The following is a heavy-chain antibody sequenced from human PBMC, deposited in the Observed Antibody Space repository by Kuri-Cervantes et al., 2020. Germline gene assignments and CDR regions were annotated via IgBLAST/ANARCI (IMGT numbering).Heavy chain of an antibody. CDR1: GYTFTSYY. D-gene: IGHD3-22*01. CDR3: ARSYDSGGAPAFDI. V-gene: IGHV1-46*01. CDR2: INPSGGST. J-gene: IGHJ3*02. Sequence: ASVKVSCKASGYTFTSYYMHWVRQAPGQGLEWMGIINPSGGSTSYAQKFQGRVTMSVDTSKNQFSLKLSSVTAVDTAVYYCARSYDSGGAPAFDIWGQGTMVTVPS.